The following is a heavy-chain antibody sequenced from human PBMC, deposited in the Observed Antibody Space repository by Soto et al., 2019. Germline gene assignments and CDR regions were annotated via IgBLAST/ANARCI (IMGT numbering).Heavy chain of an antibody. CDR3: ATDMGAALRLGELSFDALDI. CDR1: GFTFSSYA. Sequence: GGSLRLSCAASGFTFSSYAMHWVRQAPGKGLEWVAVISYDGSNKYYADSVKGRFTISRDNSKNTLYLQMNSLRAEDTAVYYCATDMGAALRLGELSFDALDIWGQGTMVTVSS. CDR2: ISYDGSNK. D-gene: IGHD3-16*02. V-gene: IGHV3-30-3*01. J-gene: IGHJ3*02.